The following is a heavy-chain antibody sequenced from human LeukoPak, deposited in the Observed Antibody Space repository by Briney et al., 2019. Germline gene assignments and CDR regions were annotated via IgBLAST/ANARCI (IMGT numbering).Heavy chain of an antibody. Sequence: GGSLRLSCAASGFTFTSYGMYWVRQAPGKGLEWVAFIRYDGSNKYYADSVKGRFTIFRDNSKNTLFLQMNSLRAEDTAVYYCAKDFSPYSTSSSKIAFDIWGQGTMVTVSS. J-gene: IGHJ3*02. V-gene: IGHV3-30*02. CDR1: GFTFTSYG. CDR2: IRYDGSNK. D-gene: IGHD6-6*01. CDR3: AKDFSPYSTSSSKIAFDI.